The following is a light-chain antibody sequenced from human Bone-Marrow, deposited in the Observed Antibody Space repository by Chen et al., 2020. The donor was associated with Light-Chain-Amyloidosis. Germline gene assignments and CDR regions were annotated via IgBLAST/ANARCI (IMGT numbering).Light chain of an antibody. CDR1: RSISTY. CDR2: VAS. V-gene: IGKV1-39*01. CDR3: QQHYNIPRT. J-gene: IGKJ4*01. Sequence: DIQMTQSPSSLSASVGDRVTITCRASRSISTYLNWYQQKPGKVPKLLIYVASTLQSGVPSRFSGSGSGTDFTLTISSLQPEDFATYYCQQHYNIPRTFGGGTKVEIK.